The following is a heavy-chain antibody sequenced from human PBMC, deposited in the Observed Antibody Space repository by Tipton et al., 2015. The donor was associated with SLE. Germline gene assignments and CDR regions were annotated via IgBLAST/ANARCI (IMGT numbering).Heavy chain of an antibody. D-gene: IGHD1-26*01. Sequence: GSLRLSCVASGFTFNNYWMNWVRQAPGKGLVWVSRITSDGSTTAYADFVRGRFTISRDNAKKTVYLQMNSLRAEDTALYYCARDLKQALPDYYGMDVWGQGTTATVSS. CDR2: ITSDGSTT. V-gene: IGHV3-74*01. CDR1: GFTFNNYW. CDR3: ARDLKQALPDYYGMDV. J-gene: IGHJ6*02.